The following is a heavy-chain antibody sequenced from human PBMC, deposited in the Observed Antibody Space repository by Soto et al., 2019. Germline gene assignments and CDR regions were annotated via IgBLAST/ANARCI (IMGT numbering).Heavy chain of an antibody. CDR3: VRGACRSLGMGPRHYFDY. D-gene: IGHD7-27*01. Sequence: GASVKVSCKASGYTFTNYYMHWVRQAPGQGLQWMGIINPSGDSTSHAQRFQGRLTLTRDTSTTTVSMELSSLRTEDTAVYYCVRGACRSLGMGPRHYFDYWGQGTLVTVSS. J-gene: IGHJ4*02. CDR2: INPSGDST. CDR1: GYTFTNYY. V-gene: IGHV1-46*01.